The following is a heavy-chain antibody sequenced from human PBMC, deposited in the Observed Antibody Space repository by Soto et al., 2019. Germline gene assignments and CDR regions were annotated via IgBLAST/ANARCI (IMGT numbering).Heavy chain of an antibody. CDR2: ISSSSSTI. J-gene: IGHJ4*02. CDR3: ARDLPAYCGGDCYSGFDY. CDR1: GFTFSNYS. V-gene: IGHV3-48*01. D-gene: IGHD2-21*02. Sequence: GVSLRLSCAASGFTFSNYSMNWVRQAPGKGLEWVSYISSSSSTIYYADSVKGRFTISRDNAKNSLYLQMNSLRAEDTAVYYCARDLPAYCGGDCYSGFDYWGQGTLVTVSS.